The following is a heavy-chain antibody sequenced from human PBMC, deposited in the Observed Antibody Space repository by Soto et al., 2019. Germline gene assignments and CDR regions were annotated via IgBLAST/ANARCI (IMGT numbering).Heavy chain of an antibody. D-gene: IGHD4-17*01. V-gene: IGHV4-39*01. Sequence: SETLSLTCTVSGASIITDNYSWVWIRQSPRRGLELIGSISYSGRTYDNPSLQSRVTISIDASKNQFSLKLTSVTTADTAVYYCARRRASDYGGNHHPYYFDRWGQGALVTVSS. CDR2: ISYSGRT. J-gene: IGHJ4*02. CDR3: ARRRASDYGGNHHPYYFDR. CDR1: GASIITDNYS.